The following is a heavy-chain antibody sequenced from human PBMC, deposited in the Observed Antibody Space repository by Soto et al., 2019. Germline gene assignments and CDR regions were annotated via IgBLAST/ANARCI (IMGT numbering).Heavy chain of an antibody. Sequence: QVQLVQSGAEEKKPGASVKVSCKASGYTFTSYAMHWVRQAPGQRLEWMGWINAGNGNTKYSQKFQGRVTITRDTXAXTXXMELSSLRSEDTAVYYCARDPRATVTTHYYYGMDVWGQGTTVTVSS. J-gene: IGHJ6*02. CDR1: GYTFTSYA. D-gene: IGHD4-17*01. V-gene: IGHV1-3*05. CDR2: INAGNGNT. CDR3: ARDPRATVTTHYYYGMDV.